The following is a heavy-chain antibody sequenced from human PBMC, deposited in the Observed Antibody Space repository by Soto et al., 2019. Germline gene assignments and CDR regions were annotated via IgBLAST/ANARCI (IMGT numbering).Heavy chain of an antibody. CDR1: GGTFSSYA. CDR3: ASLSKMVTAYYYYGMDV. Sequence: QVQLVQSGAEVKKPGSSVKVSCKASGGTFSSYAISWVRQAPGQGLEWMGGIIPIFGTANYAQKFQGRVTITADESTSTAYMKLSSLRSEDTAVYYCASLSKMVTAYYYYGMDVWGQGTTVTVSS. D-gene: IGHD2-21*02. CDR2: IIPIFGTA. V-gene: IGHV1-69*12. J-gene: IGHJ6*02.